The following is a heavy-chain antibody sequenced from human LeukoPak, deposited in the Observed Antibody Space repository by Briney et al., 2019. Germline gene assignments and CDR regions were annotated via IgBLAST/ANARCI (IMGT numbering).Heavy chain of an antibody. CDR2: ISSSSSSSRSTI. V-gene: IGHV3-48*01. CDR1: GFTFSSYS. J-gene: IGHJ4*02. D-gene: IGHD3-10*01. Sequence: GGSLRLSCAASGFTFSSYSMNWVRQAPRKGLEWVSYISSSSSSSRSTIYYADSVKGRFPISRDNAKNSLYLQMNSLRAEDTAVYYCARGNVGYWGQGTLVAVSS. CDR3: ARGNVGY.